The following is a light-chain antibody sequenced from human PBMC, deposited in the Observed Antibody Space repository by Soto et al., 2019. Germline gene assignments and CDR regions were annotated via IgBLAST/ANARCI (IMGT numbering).Light chain of an antibody. V-gene: IGLV4-60*02. CDR3: ETWDINTHVV. Sequence: QPVLTQSSSASASLGSSVKLTCTLRSGHSSYIIAWHQQQPGKAPRYLMKLEGSGSYNKGSGVPDRFSGSSSGADRYLTISNLQFEDDADYYCETWDINTHVVFGGGTKLTVL. CDR2: LEGSGSY. J-gene: IGLJ2*01. CDR1: SGHSSYI.